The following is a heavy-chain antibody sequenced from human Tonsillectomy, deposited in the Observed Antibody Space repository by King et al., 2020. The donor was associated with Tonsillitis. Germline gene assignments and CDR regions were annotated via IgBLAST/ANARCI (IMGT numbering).Heavy chain of an antibody. CDR3: ARERSTTVWFRSYFDN. J-gene: IGHJ4*02. CDR1: RGTFSTSG. Sequence: QQQLVQSGAEVKKPGSSVKVSCKASRGTFSTSGFSWVRQAPGQGLEWMGGIVPSLGSANYAQKFQGRVTSTADKSTSTAYMELNSLRSEDTAVYYCARERSTTVWFRSYFDNWGQGTQVTVSS. CDR2: IVPSLGSA. D-gene: IGHD3-10*01. V-gene: IGHV1-69*06.